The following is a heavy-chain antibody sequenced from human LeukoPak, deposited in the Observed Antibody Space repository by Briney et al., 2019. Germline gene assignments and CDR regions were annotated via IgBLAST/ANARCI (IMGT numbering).Heavy chain of an antibody. J-gene: IGHJ4*02. CDR1: GFMFSKSW. V-gene: IGHV3-7*01. CDR2: INPDGSQT. CDR3: ARDRAYDAFDY. D-gene: IGHD5-12*01. Sequence: GGSLRLSCVASGFMFSKSWMTWVRQAPGKGLEWVANINPDGSQTHYVDSVKDRVTIFRDNAENSLFFQMNSLRAEDTAIYYCARDRAYDAFDYWGQGTLVTVSS.